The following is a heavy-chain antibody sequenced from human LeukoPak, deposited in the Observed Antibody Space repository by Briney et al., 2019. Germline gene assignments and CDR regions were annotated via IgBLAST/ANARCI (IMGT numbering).Heavy chain of an antibody. D-gene: IGHD2-2*01. J-gene: IGHJ4*02. CDR3: AKLQSVVIPAAMLGFDY. CDR2: MSATGGRT. CDR1: GFTFSSYA. Sequence: GGSLRLSCAASGFTFSSYAMSWVRQAPGKGLEWVSAMSATGGRTYYANSVKGRFTISRDNSRDTLSVQINSLRAEDTAVYYCAKLQSVVIPAAMLGFDYWGQGILVTVSS. V-gene: IGHV3-23*01.